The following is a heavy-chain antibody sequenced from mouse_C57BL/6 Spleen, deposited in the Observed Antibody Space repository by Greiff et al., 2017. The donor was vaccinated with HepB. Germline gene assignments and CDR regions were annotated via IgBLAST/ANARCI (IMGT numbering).Heavy chain of an antibody. V-gene: IGHV1-26*01. Sequence: EVKLVESGPELVKPGASVKISCKASGYTFTDYYMNWVKQSHGKSLEWIGDINPNNGGTSYNQKFKGKATLTVDKSSSTAYMELRSLTSEDSAVYYCARGGGHYYGSSYDWYFDVWGTGTTVTVSS. CDR2: INPNNGGT. CDR1: GYTFTDYY. D-gene: IGHD1-1*01. CDR3: ARGGGHYYGSSYDWYFDV. J-gene: IGHJ1*03.